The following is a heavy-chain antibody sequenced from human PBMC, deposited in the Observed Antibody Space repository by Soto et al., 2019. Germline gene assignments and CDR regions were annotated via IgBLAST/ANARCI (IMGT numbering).Heavy chain of an antibody. J-gene: IGHJ3*02. CDR1: GGSISSYY. V-gene: IGHV4-59*01. D-gene: IGHD6-13*01. CDR3: ARAYRSSWPPCLKRAFDI. Sequence: QVQLQESGPGLVKPSETLSLTCTVSGGSISSYYWSWIRQPPGKGLEWIGHIYYSGSTNYNPSLNSRGTISVDTSKNRFALKLSSVRAADTAVYSCARAYRSSWPPCLKRAFDIWGQGTMVTVSS. CDR2: IYYSGST.